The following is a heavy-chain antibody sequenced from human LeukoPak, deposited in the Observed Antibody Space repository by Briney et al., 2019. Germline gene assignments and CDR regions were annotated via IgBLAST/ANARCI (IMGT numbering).Heavy chain of an antibody. Sequence: PGGSLRLSCAASGFTFSSYSMNWVRQAPGKGLEWVSSISSSSSYIYYADSVKGRFTISRDNSKNTLYLQMNSLRAEDTAVYYCARGKIYSSSSLTFDYWGQGTLVTVSS. CDR2: ISSSSSYI. CDR3: ARGKIYSSSSLTFDY. D-gene: IGHD6-13*01. J-gene: IGHJ4*02. V-gene: IGHV3-21*04. CDR1: GFTFSSYS.